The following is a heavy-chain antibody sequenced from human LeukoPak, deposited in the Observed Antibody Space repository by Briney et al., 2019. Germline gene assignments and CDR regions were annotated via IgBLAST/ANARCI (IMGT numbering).Heavy chain of an antibody. CDR1: GYTFTSYY. CDR3: ARSRTGTTLDAYNWFDP. CDR2: INPSGGST. Sequence: GASVKVSCKASGYTFTSYYMHWVRQAPGQGLEWMGIINPSGGSTSYAQKFQGRVTMTRDMSTSTVYMELSSLRSEDTAVYYCARSRTGTTLDAYNWFDPWGQGTLVTVSS. J-gene: IGHJ5*02. D-gene: IGHD1-7*01. V-gene: IGHV1-46*01.